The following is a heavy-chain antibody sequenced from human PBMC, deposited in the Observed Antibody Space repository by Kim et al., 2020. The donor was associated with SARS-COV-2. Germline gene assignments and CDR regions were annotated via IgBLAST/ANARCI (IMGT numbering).Heavy chain of an antibody. CDR2: MYYTGRT. D-gene: IGHD3-10*01. V-gene: IGHV4-39*01. Sequence: SETLSLTCTVSGGSISSSRYYWGWVRQPPGKGLEWIATMYYTGRTYYNPSLESRVTLSVDTSKNGVSLKLTSVTAADTAVYYCARQISLWVGDDKDCWG. CDR3: ARQISLWVGDDKDC. J-gene: IGHJ4*01. CDR1: GGSISSSRYY.